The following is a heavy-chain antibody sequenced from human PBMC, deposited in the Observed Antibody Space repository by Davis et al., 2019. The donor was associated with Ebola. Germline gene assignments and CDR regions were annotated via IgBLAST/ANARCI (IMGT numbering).Heavy chain of an antibody. CDR1: GYTFTSYY. D-gene: IGHD6-13*01. Sequence: ASVKVSCKASGYTFTSYYMHWVRQAPGQGLEWMGIINPSGGSTSYAQKFQGRVTMTRDKSTSTVYMELSSLRSEDTAVYYCARAGWGAAAGMNWFDPWGQGTLVTVSS. CDR2: INPSGGST. J-gene: IGHJ5*02. CDR3: ARAGWGAAAGMNWFDP. V-gene: IGHV1-46*01.